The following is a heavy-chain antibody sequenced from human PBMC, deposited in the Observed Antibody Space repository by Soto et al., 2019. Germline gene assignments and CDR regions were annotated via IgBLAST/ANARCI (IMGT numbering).Heavy chain of an antibody. V-gene: IGHV4-31*03. Sequence: QVQLQESGPGLVKPSQTLSLTCTVSGGSISSGGYYWSWIRQHPGKGLEWIGYICYSGSTYYNPSLKXRXTXSXXTSKNQFSLKLSSVTAADTAVYYCARVGGINWFDPWGQGTLVTVSS. CDR1: GGSISSGGYY. D-gene: IGHD3-16*01. J-gene: IGHJ5*02. CDR3: ARVGGINWFDP. CDR2: ICYSGST.